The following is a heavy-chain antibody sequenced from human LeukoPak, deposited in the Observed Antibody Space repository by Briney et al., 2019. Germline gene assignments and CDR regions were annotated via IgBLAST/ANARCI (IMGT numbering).Heavy chain of an antibody. Sequence: GASVKVSCKASGYIFTGYYMHWVRQAPGQGLEWMGWINPNSGGTNYAQKFQGRVTMTRDTSISTAYMELSRLRSDDTAVYYCARIRITMVRGVIPPNWFDPWGQGTLVTVSS. CDR2: INPNSGGT. CDR3: ARIRITMVRGVIPPNWFDP. CDR1: GYIFTGYY. V-gene: IGHV1-2*02. D-gene: IGHD3-10*01. J-gene: IGHJ5*02.